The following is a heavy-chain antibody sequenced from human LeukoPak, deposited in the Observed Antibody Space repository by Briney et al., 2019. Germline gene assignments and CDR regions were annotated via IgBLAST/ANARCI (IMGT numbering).Heavy chain of an antibody. CDR3: SRSAYYDGSGNYYDY. CDR1: GFTFSSYA. V-gene: IGHV3-30-3*01. J-gene: IGHJ4*02. D-gene: IGHD3-22*01. CDR2: ISYDGSNK. Sequence: GRSLRLSCAASGFTFSSYAMHWVRQAPGKGLEWVAVISYDGSNKYYADSVKGRFTISRDNSKNTLYLQMNGLRAEDTAVYYCSRSAYYDGSGNYYDYWGQGTLVTVSS.